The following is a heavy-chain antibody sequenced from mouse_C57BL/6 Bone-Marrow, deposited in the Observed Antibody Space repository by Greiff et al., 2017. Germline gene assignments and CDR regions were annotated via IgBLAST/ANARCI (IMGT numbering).Heavy chain of an antibody. V-gene: IGHV1-85*01. J-gene: IGHJ2*01. CDR3: NDPDY. CDR2: IYPRDGST. Sequence: QVQLQQSGPELVKPGASVKLSCKASGYTFTSYDINWVKQRPGQGLEWIGWIYPRDGSTTYNEKFKGKATLTVDTSSSTAHMELHSLTSEDSAVYFCNDPDYWGQGTTLTGSS. D-gene: IGHD2-12*01. CDR1: GYTFTSYD.